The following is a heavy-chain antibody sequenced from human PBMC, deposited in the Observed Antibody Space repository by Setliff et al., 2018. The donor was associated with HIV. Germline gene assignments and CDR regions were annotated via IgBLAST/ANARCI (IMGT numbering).Heavy chain of an antibody. J-gene: IGHJ6*03. CDR3: ARGLSIFGVATPGFYSFMDV. Sequence: SETLSLTCAVYGGSFSGHYWSWIRQSPGKGLEWIGEINHIGGNTNHHPSLKSRVTISVDTSKKQFSLKLSSVTAADTAVYYCARGLSIFGVATPGFYSFMDVWGKGTTVTVSS. CDR1: GGSFSGHY. CDR2: INHIGGNT. V-gene: IGHV4-34*01. D-gene: IGHD3-3*01.